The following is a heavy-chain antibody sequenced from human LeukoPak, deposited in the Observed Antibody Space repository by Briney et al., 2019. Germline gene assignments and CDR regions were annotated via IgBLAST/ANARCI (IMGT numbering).Heavy chain of an antibody. D-gene: IGHD5-18*01. Sequence: GGSLRLSCAASGFIFSDYYMSWIRQAPGKGLEWLSFISNSGSTIYYADSVKGRFTISRDNAENSLSLQMNSLRAEDTAVCYCARGGYIHGDFDYWGQGTLVTVSS. CDR2: ISNSGSTI. V-gene: IGHV3-11*01. J-gene: IGHJ4*02. CDR1: GFIFSDYY. CDR3: ARGGYIHGDFDY.